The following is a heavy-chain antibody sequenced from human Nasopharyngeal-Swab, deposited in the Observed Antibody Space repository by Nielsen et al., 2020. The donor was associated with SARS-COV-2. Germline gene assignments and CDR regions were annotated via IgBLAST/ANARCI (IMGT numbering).Heavy chain of an antibody. CDR3: TSPGYCSSTSCYPDNWFDP. J-gene: IGHJ5*02. V-gene: IGHV3-49*02. D-gene: IGHD2-2*03. CDR2: IRSKAYGGTT. Sequence: WIRQPPGKGLEWVGFIRSKAYGGTTEYAASVKGRFTISGDDSKSIAYLQMNSLKTEDTAVYYCTSPGYCSSTSCYPDNWFDPWGQGTLVTVSS.